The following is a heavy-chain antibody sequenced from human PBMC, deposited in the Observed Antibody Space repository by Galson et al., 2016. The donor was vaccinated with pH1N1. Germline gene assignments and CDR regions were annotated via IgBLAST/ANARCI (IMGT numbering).Heavy chain of an antibody. V-gene: IGHV3-48*03. J-gene: IGHJ6*02. CDR2: ITTSGDSL. CDR1: GFTFSGFE. Sequence: SLRLSCAASGFTFSGFEKSWVRQAPGKGLEWISYITTSGDSLYYADSVKGRFTISRDNAKNSLYLQMNSLRVEDTAVYYCARDYYYYYGMDVWGQGTTVTVSS. CDR3: ARDYYYYYGMDV.